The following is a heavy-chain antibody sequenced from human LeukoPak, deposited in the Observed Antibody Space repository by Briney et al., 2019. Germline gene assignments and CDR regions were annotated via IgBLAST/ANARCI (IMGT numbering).Heavy chain of an antibody. J-gene: IGHJ4*02. Sequence: GASVKVSCKASGYTFTSYGISWVRQAPGQGLEWMGWISAYNGNTNYAQKLQGRVTMTTDTSTSTAYMELRSLRSDDTAVYYCARDRYYYDSSGYYRDWGQGTLVTVSS. D-gene: IGHD3-22*01. CDR1: GYTFTSYG. CDR3: ARDRYYYDSSGYYRD. V-gene: IGHV1-18*01. CDR2: ISAYNGNT.